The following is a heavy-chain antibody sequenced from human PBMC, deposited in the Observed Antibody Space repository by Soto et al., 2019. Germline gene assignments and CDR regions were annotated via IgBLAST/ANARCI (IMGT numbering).Heavy chain of an antibody. Sequence: GGSLRLSCAASVFTFISYWMSWVRQAPGKGLEWVANIKQDGSEKYYVDSVKGRFTISRDNAKNSLYLQMNSLRAEDTAVYYCARGSGSQYSYYYGMDVWGQGTTVTVSS. D-gene: IGHD3-10*01. J-gene: IGHJ6*02. CDR2: IKQDGSEK. V-gene: IGHV3-7*03. CDR1: VFTFISYW. CDR3: ARGSGSQYSYYYGMDV.